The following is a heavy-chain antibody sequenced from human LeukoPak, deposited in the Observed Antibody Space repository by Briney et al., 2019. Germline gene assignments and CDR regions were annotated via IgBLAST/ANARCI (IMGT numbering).Heavy chain of an antibody. V-gene: IGHV5-51*07. CDR1: GYSFTSYW. J-gene: IGHJ4*02. Sequence: GASLKISCKGSGYSFTSYWIGWVHQMPGKGLEWIGIIYPGDSDTRYSPSFQGQVTISADKSISTAYLQWSSLKASDTAMYYCARPCGSGSYCFDYWGQGTLVTVSS. CDR3: ARPCGSGSYCFDY. CDR2: IYPGDSDT. D-gene: IGHD3-10*01.